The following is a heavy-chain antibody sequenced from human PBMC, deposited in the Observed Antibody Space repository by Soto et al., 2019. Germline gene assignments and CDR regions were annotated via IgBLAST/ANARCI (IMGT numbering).Heavy chain of an antibody. J-gene: IGHJ5*02. CDR2: GYYSGST. D-gene: IGHD3-10*01. CDR1: GTSMSGHF. V-gene: IGHV4-59*11. CDR3: ARGVYLSLVRTGWFDP. Sequence: QVQLQESGPRLVKASETLSLTCTVSGTSMSGHFWSWMRQPPGKGLEWIGYGYYSGSTLYNPSLKSRVTISLDTSKNHFSLRLNSVTSADTAVYYCARGVYLSLVRTGWFDPWGQGTLVTVSS.